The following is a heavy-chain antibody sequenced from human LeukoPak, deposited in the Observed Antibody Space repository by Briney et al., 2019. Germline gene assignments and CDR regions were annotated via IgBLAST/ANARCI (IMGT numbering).Heavy chain of an antibody. Sequence: ASVKVSCKASGYTFTSYGISWVRQAPGQGLEWMGWMNPNSGDTGYTQRFQGRATMTRDTSISTAYMGLSSLRSEDTAVYYCARGPYGTGSHFDFWGQGTLVTVSS. CDR1: GYTFTSYG. V-gene: IGHV1-8*02. CDR3: ARGPYGTGSHFDF. CDR2: MNPNSGDT. J-gene: IGHJ4*02. D-gene: IGHD3-10*01.